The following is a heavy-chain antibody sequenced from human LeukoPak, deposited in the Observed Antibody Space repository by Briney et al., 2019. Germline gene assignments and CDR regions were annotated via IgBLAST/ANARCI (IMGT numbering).Heavy chain of an antibody. Sequence: SGTLSLTCTVSGGSINSYYWSWIRQPPGKGLEWIGYVYYIGSTNYNPSLKSRVIISIDTSKDQFSLKLSSVTAADTAVYYCARVRSHWLANDAFDIWGQGTMVTVSS. CDR1: GGSINSYY. D-gene: IGHD6-19*01. J-gene: IGHJ3*02. CDR3: ARVRSHWLANDAFDI. CDR2: VYYIGST. V-gene: IGHV4-59*01.